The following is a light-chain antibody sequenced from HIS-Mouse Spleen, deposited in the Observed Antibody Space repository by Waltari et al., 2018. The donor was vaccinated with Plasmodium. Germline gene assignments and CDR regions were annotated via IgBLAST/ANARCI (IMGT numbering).Light chain of an antibody. CDR1: SSDVGSYNL. V-gene: IGLV2-23*01. CDR2: EGS. CDR3: CSYAGSSTNWV. J-gene: IGLJ3*02. Sequence: LTQPASVSGSPGQSITISCTGTSSDVGSYNLVSWYQQHPGKAPKLMIYEGSKRPSGVSNRFSGSKSGNTASLTISGRQAEDEADYYCCSYAGSSTNWVFGGGTKLTVL.